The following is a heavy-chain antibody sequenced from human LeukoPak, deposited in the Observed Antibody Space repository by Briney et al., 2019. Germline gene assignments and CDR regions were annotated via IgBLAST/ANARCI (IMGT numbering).Heavy chain of an antibody. CDR1: GDSVSSNSAA. D-gene: IGHD2-2*02. CDR2: TYYRSKWYN. CDR3: SRVHKAFGGARDTFDI. V-gene: IGHV6-1*01. Sequence: SQTLSLTCAISGDSVSSNSAAWNWIRQSPSRGLEWLGRTYYRSKWYNDYAVSVKSRITINPDTSKNQFSLQLNSVTPEDTAVYYCSRVHKAFGGARDTFDIWGQGTMVTVSS. J-gene: IGHJ3*02.